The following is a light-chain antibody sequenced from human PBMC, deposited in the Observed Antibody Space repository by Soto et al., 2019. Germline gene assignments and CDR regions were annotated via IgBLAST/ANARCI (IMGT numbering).Light chain of an antibody. CDR3: QQYNNWPGT. J-gene: IGKJ1*01. Sequence: EIVLTQSPATLSLSPGERASLSCRASQSISRSLAWYQQKPGQAPRLLISDASTRATGIPARFSGSGSGTEFTLTISSLQSEDFAVYYCQQYNNWPGTFGQGTKVDIK. V-gene: IGKV3-15*01. CDR2: DAS. CDR1: QSISRS.